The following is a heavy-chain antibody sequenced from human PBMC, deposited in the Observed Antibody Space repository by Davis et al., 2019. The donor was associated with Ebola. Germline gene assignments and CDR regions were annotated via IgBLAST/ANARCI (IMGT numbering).Heavy chain of an antibody. V-gene: IGHV3-21*01. CDR2: ISSSSSYI. CDR1: GFTFSSYS. CDR3: ARPRVFAFDI. J-gene: IGHJ3*02. Sequence: GGSLRLSCAASGFTFSSYSMNWVRQAPGKGLEWVSSISSSSSYIYYADSVKGRFTISRDNSKNTLYLQMNSLRAEDTAVYYCARPRVFAFDIWGQGTMVTVSS. D-gene: IGHD3-10*01.